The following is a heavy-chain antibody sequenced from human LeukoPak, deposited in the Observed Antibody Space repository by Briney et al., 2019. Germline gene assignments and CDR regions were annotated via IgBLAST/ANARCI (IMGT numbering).Heavy chain of an antibody. V-gene: IGHV4-39*01. J-gene: IGHJ5*02. CDR3: ARSSALRFLEWLPWFDP. CDR2: IYYSGST. Sequence: SETLSLTCTVSGGSISSSSYYWGWIRQPPGKGLEWIGSIYYSGSTYYNPSLKSRVTISVDTPKNQFSLKLSSVSAADTAVYYCARSSALRFLEWLPWFDPWGQGTLVTVSS. CDR1: GGSISSSSYY. D-gene: IGHD3-3*01.